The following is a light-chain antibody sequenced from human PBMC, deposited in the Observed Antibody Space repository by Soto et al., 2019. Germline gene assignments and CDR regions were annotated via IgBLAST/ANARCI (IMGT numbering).Light chain of an antibody. J-gene: IGLJ1*01. CDR2: EVN. CDR3: SSYAGSSNV. V-gene: IGLV2-8*01. CDR1: SSDVGGYNY. Sequence: QSVLTQPPSASGSPGQSVAISCTGTSSDVGGYNYVSWYQQHPGKAPKLMIYEVNKRPSGVPDRFSGSKSGNTASLTVSGLQAEYEADYYCSSYAGSSNVLXTGTKLTVL.